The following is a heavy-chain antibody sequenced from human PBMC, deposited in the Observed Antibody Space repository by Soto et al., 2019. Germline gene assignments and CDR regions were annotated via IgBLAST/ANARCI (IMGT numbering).Heavy chain of an antibody. CDR2: IYYSGST. CDR1: GGSISSYY. Sequence: QVQLQESGPGLVKPSETLSLTCTVSGGSISSYYWSWIRQPPGKGLEWMGYIYYSGSTNYNPSLKGRVTKAVDTSKSQVSLKLSSVTAADTAVYYCGRRRRCSGGSCFPRDWYFDLWGRGTLVTVSS. D-gene: IGHD2-15*01. J-gene: IGHJ2*01. V-gene: IGHV4-59*08. CDR3: GRRRRCSGGSCFPRDWYFDL.